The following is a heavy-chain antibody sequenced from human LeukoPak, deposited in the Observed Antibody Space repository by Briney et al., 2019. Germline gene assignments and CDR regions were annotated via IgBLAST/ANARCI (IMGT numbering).Heavy chain of an antibody. V-gene: IGHV3-21*01. CDR3: AREGYDSSGYYVSP. CDR2: ISSSSSYI. CDR1: GFTFSSYS. D-gene: IGHD3-22*01. J-gene: IGHJ5*02. Sequence: PGGSLRLSCAASGFTFSSYSMNWVRQAPGKGLEWVSSISSSSSYIYYAASVKGRFTISRDNAKNSLYLQMNSLRAEDTAVYHCAREGYDSSGYYVSPWGQGTLVTVSS.